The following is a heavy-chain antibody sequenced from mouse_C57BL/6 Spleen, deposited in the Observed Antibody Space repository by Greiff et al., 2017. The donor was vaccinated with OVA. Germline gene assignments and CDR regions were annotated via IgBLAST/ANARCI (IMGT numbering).Heavy chain of an antibody. V-gene: IGHV1-54*01. Sequence: QVQLKQSGAELVRPGTSVKVSCKASGYAFTNYLIEWVKQRPGQGLEWIGVINPGSGGTNYNEKFKGKATLTADKSSSTAYMQLSSLTSEDSAVYFCARSGVSSSAMDYGVQGTSVPVS. CDR1: GYAFTNYL. J-gene: IGHJ4*01. CDR3: ARSGVSSSAMDY. CDR2: INPGSGGT. D-gene: IGHD1-1*01.